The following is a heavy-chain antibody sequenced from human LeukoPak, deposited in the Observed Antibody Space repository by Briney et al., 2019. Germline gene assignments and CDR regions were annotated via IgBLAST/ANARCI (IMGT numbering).Heavy chain of an antibody. CDR2: INHSGIT. Sequence: ASETLSLTCGVYGGSFSGYYWTWIRQSPGKGLEWIGEINHSGITNYNPSLKSRVTISIDTSKSQFSLKLNSVTAADTAVYYCSRGLSDVYWGQGTLVTVSS. CDR1: GGSFSGYY. V-gene: IGHV4-34*01. CDR3: SRGLSDVY. J-gene: IGHJ4*02.